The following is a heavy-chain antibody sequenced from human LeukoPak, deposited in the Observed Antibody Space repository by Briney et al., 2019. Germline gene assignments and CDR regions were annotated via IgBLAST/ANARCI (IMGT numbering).Heavy chain of an antibody. CDR1: GGPIGTYY. CDR2: IYVTGT. Sequence: PSETLSLTCTVSGGPIGTYYWSWIRQSPGKGLEWIGYIYVTGTRYNPYLQSRVTISVDRSRNQFFLKMSSVTAADTAVYYCARHIGGGIEDMDVWGKGTKVIVSS. D-gene: IGHD3-16*02. V-gene: IGHV4-59*08. CDR3: ARHIGGGIEDMDV. J-gene: IGHJ6*03.